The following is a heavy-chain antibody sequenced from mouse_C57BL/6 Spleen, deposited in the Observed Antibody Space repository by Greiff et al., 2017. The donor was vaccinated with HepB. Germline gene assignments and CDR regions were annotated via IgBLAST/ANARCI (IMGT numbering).Heavy chain of an antibody. J-gene: IGHJ2*01. CDR3: ARCSNSYGSSYVDY. V-gene: IGHV1-82*01. Sequence: QVQLQQSGPELVKPGASVKISCKASGYAFSSSWMNWVKQRPGKGLEWIGRIYPGDGDTNYNGKFKGKATLTADKSSSTAYMHLSSLTSEDSAVYFFARCSNSYGSSYVDYWGQGTTLTVSS. D-gene: IGHD1-1*01. CDR1: GYAFSSSW. CDR2: IYPGDGDT.